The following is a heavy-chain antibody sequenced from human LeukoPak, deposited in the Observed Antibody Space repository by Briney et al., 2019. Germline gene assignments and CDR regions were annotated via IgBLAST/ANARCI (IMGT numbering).Heavy chain of an antibody. J-gene: IGHJ4*02. D-gene: IGHD2-2*01. CDR2: ISAYNGNT. CDR1: GYTFTSYG. CDR3: ARGGLYCSSTSCYGIEY. V-gene: IGHV1-18*04. Sequence: GASVKVSCKAAGYTFTSYGISWVRQAPGQGLEWMGWISAYNGNTNYAQKLQGRATMTTDTSTSTVYMELRSLRSDDTAVYYCARGGLYCSSTSCYGIEYWGQGTLVAVSS.